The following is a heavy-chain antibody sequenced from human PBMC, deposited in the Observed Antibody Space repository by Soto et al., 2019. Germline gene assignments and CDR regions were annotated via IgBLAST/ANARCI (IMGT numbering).Heavy chain of an antibody. D-gene: IGHD1-26*01. Sequence: QLQLQESGPGLVKPSETLSLTCSLSGGSISSTFYYWGWIRQPPGKGLEWIGSIYYSGTTFYNASLKGRVTISVDTSKNQFSLRLTSVTATATAVYFCARQKWEQPKWFDPWGQGTLVTVSS. V-gene: IGHV4-39*01. J-gene: IGHJ5*02. CDR3: ARQKWEQPKWFDP. CDR2: IYYSGTT. CDR1: GGSISSTFYY.